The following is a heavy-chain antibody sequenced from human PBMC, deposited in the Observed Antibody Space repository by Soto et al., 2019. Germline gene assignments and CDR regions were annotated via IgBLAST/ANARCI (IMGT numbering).Heavy chain of an antibody. CDR2: TYYRSKWYN. CDR1: GDSVSSNSAA. V-gene: IGHV6-1*01. J-gene: IGHJ4*02. CDR3: ASSSGVVGATYYFDY. Sequence: SQTLSLTCAISGDSVSSNSAAWNWIRQSPSRGLEWLGRTYYRSKWYNDYAVSVKSRITINPDTSKNQFSLQLNSVTPEDTAVYYCASSSGVVGATYYFDYWGQGTLVTVSA. D-gene: IGHD1-26*01.